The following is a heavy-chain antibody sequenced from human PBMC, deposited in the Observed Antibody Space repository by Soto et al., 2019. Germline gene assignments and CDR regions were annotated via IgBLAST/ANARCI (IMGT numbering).Heavy chain of an antibody. CDR2: IDWDDDK. CDR1: VLPHSTSKMC. J-gene: IGHJ5*02. D-gene: IGHD2-8*01. CDR3: ARTHTAKYDRPARYWFDP. V-gene: IGHV2-70*01. Sequence: SGPTPGNPEQSLTQTFTFSVLPHSTSKMCVSWIRQPPGKALEWLALIDWDDDKYYSTSLKTRLTISKDTSKNQVVLTMTNMDPVDTATYYCARTHTAKYDRPARYWFDPWGQGTLVTVSS.